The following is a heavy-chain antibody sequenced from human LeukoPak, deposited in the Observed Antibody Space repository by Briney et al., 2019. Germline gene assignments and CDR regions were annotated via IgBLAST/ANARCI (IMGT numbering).Heavy chain of an antibody. V-gene: IGHV3-23*01. CDR2: ISGSGGST. J-gene: IGHJ6*03. Sequence: GGSLKLSCAASGFTFSSYAMSWVRQAPGKGLEWVSAISGSGGSTYYADSVKGRFTISRDNSKNTLYLQMNSLRAEDTAVYYCAKDHEQWLVRTEYMDVWGKGTTVTVSS. CDR3: AKDHEQWLVRTEYMDV. CDR1: GFTFSSYA. D-gene: IGHD6-19*01.